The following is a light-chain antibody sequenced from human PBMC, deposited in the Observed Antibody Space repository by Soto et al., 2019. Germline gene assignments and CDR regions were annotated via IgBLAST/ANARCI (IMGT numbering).Light chain of an antibody. CDR2: WAS. V-gene: IGKV4-1*01. Sequence: DIVMTQSPDSLTVSLGERAIINCRSSQTVLSNSNNKNSVAWYQQKPGQPPKLLIYWASTRQSGVPDRFSGSGSGKDFTLTISSLQAEDGAVYFCQQYYSSPLTFGGGTKVAIK. CDR1: QTVLSNSNNKNS. CDR3: QQYYSSPLT. J-gene: IGKJ4*01.